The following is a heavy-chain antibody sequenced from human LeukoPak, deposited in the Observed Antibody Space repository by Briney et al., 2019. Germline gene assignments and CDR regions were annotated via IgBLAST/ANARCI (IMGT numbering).Heavy chain of an antibody. CDR3: ARAYYDYVWGSYPMDY. Sequence: SETLSLTCTVSGGSISSYYWSWIRQPPGKGLEWIGYIFYSGRTNYNPSLKSRVIISVDTSKNQFPLKLSSVSAADTAVYYCARAYYDYVWGSYPMDYWGQGTLVTVSS. CDR2: IFYSGRT. CDR1: GGSISSYY. V-gene: IGHV4-59*01. D-gene: IGHD3-16*02. J-gene: IGHJ4*02.